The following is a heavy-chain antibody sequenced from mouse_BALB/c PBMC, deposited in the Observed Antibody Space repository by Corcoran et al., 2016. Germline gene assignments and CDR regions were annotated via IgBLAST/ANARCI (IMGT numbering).Heavy chain of an antibody. CDR1: GYTFTNYG. V-gene: IGHV9-3-1*01. D-gene: IGHD1-1*02. Sequence: QIQLVQSGPELKKPGETVKISCKASGYTFTNYGMNWVKQAPGKGLKWMGWINTYTGEPTYADDFKGRFAFSLETSASTAYLQINNLKNEDTATYFCARYVYYGRFYAMDYWGQGTSVTVSS. J-gene: IGHJ4*01. CDR3: ARYVYYGRFYAMDY. CDR2: INTYTGEP.